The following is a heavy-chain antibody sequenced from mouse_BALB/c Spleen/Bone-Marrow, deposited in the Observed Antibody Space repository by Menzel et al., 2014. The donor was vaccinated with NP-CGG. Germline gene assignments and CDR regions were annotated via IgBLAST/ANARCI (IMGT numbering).Heavy chain of an antibody. D-gene: IGHD3-1*01. Sequence: VQLQQSGAELVKPGASVKLSCKASGYTFTSYWMHWVKQRPGQGLERIGEINPSNGRTNYVEKFKSKATLSGDKSSSTVYMQLSSLTSEDSAVYYCARSGYWYFDVWGAGTTVTVSA. J-gene: IGHJ1*01. CDR2: INPSNGRT. V-gene: IGHV1S81*02. CDR1: GYTFTSYW. CDR3: ARSGYWYFDV.